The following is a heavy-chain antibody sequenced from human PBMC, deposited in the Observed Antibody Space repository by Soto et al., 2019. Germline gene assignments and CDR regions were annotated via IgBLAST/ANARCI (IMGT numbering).Heavy chain of an antibody. CDR3: ARVQGRYYGPGSYQGVDV. Sequence: QVQLVESGGGVVQPGRSLRLSCAASGFTFKNYGMHWVRQAPGKGLEWVAVIWYDGTNEYYGDSVKGRFTISRDNSKNTLDLQTNSLRIEDTAMYYCARVQGRYYGPGSYQGVDVWGQGTSVTVSS. CDR1: GFTFKNYG. D-gene: IGHD3-10*01. J-gene: IGHJ6*02. CDR2: IWYDGTNE. V-gene: IGHV3-33*01.